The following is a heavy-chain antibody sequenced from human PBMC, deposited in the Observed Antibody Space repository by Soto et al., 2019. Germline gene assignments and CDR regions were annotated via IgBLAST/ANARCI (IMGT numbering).Heavy chain of an antibody. Sequence: EVQLVESGGGLVPPGGSLRLSCAASGFTFSSYWMSWVRQAPGKGLEWVDNIKEDGSEKYYVDSVKGRFTISRDNGKISRYLQMNRLRDEDTAVYYCASSAEGGYEGGLYYFDYWGQGTLVTVSS. D-gene: IGHD5-12*01. V-gene: IGHV3-7*05. J-gene: IGHJ4*02. CDR3: ASSAEGGYEGGLYYFDY. CDR1: GFTFSSYW. CDR2: IKEDGSEK.